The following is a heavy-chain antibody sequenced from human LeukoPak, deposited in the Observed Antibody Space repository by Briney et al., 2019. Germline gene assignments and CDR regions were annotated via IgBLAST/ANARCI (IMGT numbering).Heavy chain of an antibody. Sequence: GASVKVSCKASGYTFTSYGISWMRQAPGQGLEWMGWISAYNGNTNYAQKLQGRVTMTTDTSTSTAYMELRSLRSDDTAVYYCARGGATGTTIDPAFDIWGQGTMVTVSS. J-gene: IGHJ3*02. V-gene: IGHV1-18*01. D-gene: IGHD1-7*01. CDR2: ISAYNGNT. CDR1: GYTFTSYG. CDR3: ARGGATGTTIDPAFDI.